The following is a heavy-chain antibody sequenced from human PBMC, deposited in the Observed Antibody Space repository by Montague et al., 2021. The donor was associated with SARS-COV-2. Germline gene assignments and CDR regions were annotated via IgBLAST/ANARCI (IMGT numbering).Heavy chain of an antibody. Sequence: SLRLSCAASGFTVSSYAMHLFRQAPGKGLEWVAAISYDGSNKYYSDSVKGRFTISRDNSKNTLYVQMNSLRAEDTAVYYCARDDYDILTGPFDYWGQGTLVTVSS. CDR3: ARDDYDILTGPFDY. V-gene: IGHV3-30-3*01. D-gene: IGHD3-9*01. CDR2: ISYDGSNK. CDR1: GFTVSSYA. J-gene: IGHJ4*02.